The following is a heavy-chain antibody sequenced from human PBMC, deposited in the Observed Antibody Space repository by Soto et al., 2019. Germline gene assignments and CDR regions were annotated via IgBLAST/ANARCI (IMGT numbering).Heavy chain of an antibody. CDR1: GFTFSSYA. V-gene: IGHV3-23*01. D-gene: IGHD2-15*01. CDR3: AKDRTRLTIRWLHDAFDI. CDR2: ISGSGGSK. J-gene: IGHJ3*02. Sequence: GGSLGLSCAASGFTFSSYAMSWVRQAPGKGLEWVSAISGSGGSKYYADSVKGRFTISRDNSKNTLYLQMNSLRAEDTAVYYCAKDRTRLTIRWLHDAFDIWGQGTMVTVSS.